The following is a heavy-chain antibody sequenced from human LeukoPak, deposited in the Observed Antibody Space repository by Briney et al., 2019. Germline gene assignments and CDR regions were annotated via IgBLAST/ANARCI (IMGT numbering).Heavy chain of an antibody. Sequence: GGSLRLSCAASGFTFSDYYMSWIRQAPGKGLEWVSYISSSVSTIYYADSVKGRFTISRDNAKNSLYLQMNSLRAEDTAVYYCARGRVAVRSDAFDIWGQGTMVTVSS. V-gene: IGHV3-11*04. CDR1: GFTFSDYY. CDR3: ARGRVAVRSDAFDI. CDR2: ISSSVSTI. J-gene: IGHJ3*02. D-gene: IGHD6-19*01.